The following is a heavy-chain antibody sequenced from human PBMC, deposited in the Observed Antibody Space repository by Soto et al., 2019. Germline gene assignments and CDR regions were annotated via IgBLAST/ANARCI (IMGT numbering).Heavy chain of an antibody. J-gene: IGHJ5*02. D-gene: IGHD2-21*02. CDR3: ARDMSGCSSSDCYLSGWFDP. CDR2: IYQSGST. CDR1: GAPITSGAYS. Sequence: QLQLRESGSGLVKPSQTLSLTCTVSGAPITSGAYSWSWIRQPPGKGLEWIGFIYQSGSTHYNPSLTSRVTISVDRSKNHFSLQLTSLTAADTAVYYCARDMSGCSSSDCYLSGWFDPCGPGTLVTVSS. V-gene: IGHV4-30-2*01.